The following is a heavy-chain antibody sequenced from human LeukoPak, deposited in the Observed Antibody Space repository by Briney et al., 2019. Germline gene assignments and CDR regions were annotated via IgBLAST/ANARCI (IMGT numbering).Heavy chain of an antibody. CDR2: INAGNGNT. CDR3: AREYSSGWYWLDP. V-gene: IGHV1-3*01. D-gene: IGHD6-19*01. Sequence: ASVKVSCTASGYTFTSYAMHWVRQAPGQRLEWMGWINAGNGNTKYSQKFQGRVTITRDTSASTAYMELSSLRSEDTAVYYCAREYSSGWYWLDPWGQGTLVTVSS. CDR1: GYTFTSYA. J-gene: IGHJ5*02.